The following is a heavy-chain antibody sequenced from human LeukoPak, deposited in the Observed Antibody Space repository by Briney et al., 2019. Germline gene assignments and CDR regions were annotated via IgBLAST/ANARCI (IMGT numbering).Heavy chain of an antibody. CDR2: INHSGST. CDR1: GGSFSGYY. D-gene: IGHD2-8*02. CDR3: ARAPGGSNFDY. V-gene: IGHV4-34*01. J-gene: IGHJ4*02. Sequence: SETLSLTCAVYGGSFSGYYWSWIRQPPGKGLEWIGEINHSGSTNYNPSLKSRVTISVDTSKNQFSLKLSSVTAAGTAVYYCARAPGGSNFDYWGQGTLVTVSS.